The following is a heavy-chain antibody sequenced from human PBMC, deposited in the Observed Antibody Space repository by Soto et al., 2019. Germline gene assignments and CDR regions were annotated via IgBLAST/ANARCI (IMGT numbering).Heavy chain of an antibody. J-gene: IGHJ4*02. CDR3: ARDASSGSYLFDY. V-gene: IGHV3-66*01. D-gene: IGHD1-26*01. Sequence: GGSLRLSCAASGFTVSSNYMSWVRQAPGKGLEWVSVIYSGGSTYYADSVKGRFTISRDNSKNTLYLQMNSLRAEDTAVYYCARDASSGSYLFDYWGQGTLVTVSS. CDR1: GFTVSSNY. CDR2: IYSGGST.